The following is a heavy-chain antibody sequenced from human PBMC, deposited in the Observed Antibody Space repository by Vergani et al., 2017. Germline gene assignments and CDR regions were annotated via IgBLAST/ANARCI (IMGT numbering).Heavy chain of an antibody. CDR2: ISGTAGSP. Sequence: EVKVLESGGGLVQPGGSLRLSCAGPGFPYNQYGMSWVRQAPGRGLDWVSSISGTAGSPMYAESVKGRFTVSSDNSKNTVYLQMNDLRVDDTAVYYCVKHSSILSRRGDLHHWGQGTLVTVSS. D-gene: IGHD2-21*01. CDR1: GFPYNQYG. J-gene: IGHJ1*01. CDR3: VKHSSILSRRGDLHH. V-gene: IGHV3-23*01.